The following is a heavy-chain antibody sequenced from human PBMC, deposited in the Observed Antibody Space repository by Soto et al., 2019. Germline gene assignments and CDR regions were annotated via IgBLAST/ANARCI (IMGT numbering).Heavy chain of an antibody. CDR2: INHSGST. CDR3: ARKRGIRYRSFAFDI. J-gene: IGHJ3*02. V-gene: IGHV4-34*01. Sequence: SETLSLTCAVYGGSFSGYYWSWIRQPPGKGLEWIGEINHSGSTNYNPSLKSRVTISVDTSKNQFSLKLSSVTAADTAVYYCARKRGIRYRSFAFDIWGQGTMVTVS. D-gene: IGHD5-12*01. CDR1: GGSFSGYY.